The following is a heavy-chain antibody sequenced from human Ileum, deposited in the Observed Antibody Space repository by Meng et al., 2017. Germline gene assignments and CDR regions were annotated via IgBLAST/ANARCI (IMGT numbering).Heavy chain of an antibody. D-gene: IGHD3-10*01. V-gene: IGHV4-4*02. CDR1: GGSISSSIW. Sequence: QVPLPQSGPGLVQPSGPLSLTCSVSGGSISSSIWWSWVRQPPEKGLEWIGEIHHSGTTNYSPSLKSRLTISVDKSKNQFSLKLQSVTAADTAVYFCARGVVSGSHYNTYWGQGILVTVSS. J-gene: IGHJ4*02. CDR2: IHHSGTT. CDR3: ARGVVSGSHYNTY.